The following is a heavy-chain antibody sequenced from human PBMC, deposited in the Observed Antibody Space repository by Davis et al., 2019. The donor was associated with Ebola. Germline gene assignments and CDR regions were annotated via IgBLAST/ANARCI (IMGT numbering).Heavy chain of an antibody. J-gene: IGHJ3*02. CDR1: GGSISNNY. CDR2: IYYSGST. Sequence: MPGGSLRLSCSVSGGSISNNYWSWIRQPPGKGLEWIGYIYYSGSTNYNPSLKSRVTISLDAPKDQFSLKLTSVTAADTAVYFCARVGGLGSSYFEAFDIWGQGTMVTVFS. D-gene: IGHD1-26*01. CDR3: ARVGGLGSSYFEAFDI. V-gene: IGHV4-59*01.